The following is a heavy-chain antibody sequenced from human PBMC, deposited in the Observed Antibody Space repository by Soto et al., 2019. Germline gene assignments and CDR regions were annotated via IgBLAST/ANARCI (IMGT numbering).Heavy chain of an antibody. Sequence: EVQLVESGGGLVQPGGSLRLSCAASGFTFSNYWMHWVRQVPGKGLGWVARIKGDGSITNYADSVKGRFTIYRDNAQNTLFVQINSLTAEDTAVYSCARGIPGHYAFDVWGQGTMVTVSS. CDR2: IKGDGSIT. V-gene: IGHV3-74*01. CDR3: ARGIPGHYAFDV. D-gene: IGHD1-1*01. CDR1: GFTFSNYW. J-gene: IGHJ3*01.